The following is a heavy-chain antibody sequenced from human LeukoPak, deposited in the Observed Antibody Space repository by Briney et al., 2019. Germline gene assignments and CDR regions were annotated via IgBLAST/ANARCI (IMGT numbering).Heavy chain of an antibody. CDR3: ARGVGLVGAIDFDH. CDR2: IYTSGST. V-gene: IGHV4-61*02. J-gene: IGHJ4*02. Sequence: KTSETLSLTCTVSGGSISSGSYYWSWIPQPAGKGLEWIGRIYTSGSTNYNPSLKSRVTISVDTSKKQFSLKLSSVTAADTAVYYCARGVGLVGAIDFDHWGQGTLVTVSS. D-gene: IGHD1-26*01. CDR1: GGSISSGSYY.